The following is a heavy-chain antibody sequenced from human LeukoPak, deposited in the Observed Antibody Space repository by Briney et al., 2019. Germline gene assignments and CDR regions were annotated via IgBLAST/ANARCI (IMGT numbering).Heavy chain of an antibody. CDR2: IKLDGSEK. CDR1: GFTFGKYW. V-gene: IGHV3-7*03. Sequence: GGSLRLSCVASGFTFGKYWMSWVRQAPGKGLEWVANIKLDGSEKNYVDSVKGRFTISRDNTKNSLYLQMNSLRAEDAAVFYCARDQYDTWSRRGNFDSWGQGTLVTVSS. CDR3: ARDQYDTWSRRGNFDS. D-gene: IGHD3-3*01. J-gene: IGHJ4*02.